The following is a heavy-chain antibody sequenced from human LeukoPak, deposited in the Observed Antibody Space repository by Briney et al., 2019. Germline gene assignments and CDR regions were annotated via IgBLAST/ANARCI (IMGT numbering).Heavy chain of an antibody. CDR1: GYTFTSYD. CDR2: MNPNSGNT. J-gene: IGHJ4*02. D-gene: IGHD3-9*01. CDR3: ARGRRLTGYYDFDY. Sequence: ASVKVSCKASGYTFTSYDINWVRQATGQGLEWMGWMNPNSGNTGYAQKFQGRVAMTRNTSISTAYMELSSLRSEDTAVYYCARGRRLTGYYDFDYWGQGTLVTVSS. V-gene: IGHV1-8*02.